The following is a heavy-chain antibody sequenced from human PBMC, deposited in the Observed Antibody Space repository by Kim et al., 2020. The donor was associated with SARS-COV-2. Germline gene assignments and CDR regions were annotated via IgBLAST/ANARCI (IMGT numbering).Heavy chain of an antibody. CDR2: IKRKGEGGTS. D-gene: IGHD3-22*01. CDR1: GFTFSNDW. CDR3: TLERGFDSSSYCGN. Sequence: GGSLRLSCVASGFTFSNDWMSWVRQAPGKGLEWVGRIKRKGEGGTSDYAANVKCRFSISRDESKNTQYMQMTSLKTTDIDLYSCTLERGFDSSSYCGNWG. J-gene: IGHJ1*01. V-gene: IGHV3-15*01.